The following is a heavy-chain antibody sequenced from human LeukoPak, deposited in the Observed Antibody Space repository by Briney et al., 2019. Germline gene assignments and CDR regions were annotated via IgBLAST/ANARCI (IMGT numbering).Heavy chain of an antibody. V-gene: IGHV5-51*01. D-gene: IGHD2-8*01. J-gene: IGHJ4*02. CDR3: ARPSGHGQYFDY. CDR2: IYPGDSDT. CDR1: GYNCATFW. Sequence: GESLKISCKGSGYNCATFWIGWVRQMPGKGLEWMGIIYPGDSDTRYSPSFQGQVTISADKSISTAYLQWSSLKASDTAMYYCARPSGHGQYFDYWGQGTLVTVSS.